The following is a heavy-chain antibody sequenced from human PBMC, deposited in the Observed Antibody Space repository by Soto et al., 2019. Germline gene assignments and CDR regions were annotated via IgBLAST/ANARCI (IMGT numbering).Heavy chain of an antibody. CDR2: ISYDGSNK. J-gene: IGHJ6*02. Sequence: PGGSMRLSCAASGLTFSSYAMHGVRQAPGKGLEWVAVISYDGSNKYYADSVKGRFTISRDNSKNTLYLQMNSLRAEDTAVYYCARDHNLSPITIFGVVTSRVYYYYGMDVWGQGTTVTVSS. V-gene: IGHV3-30-3*01. CDR1: GLTFSSYA. D-gene: IGHD3-3*01. CDR3: ARDHNLSPITIFGVVTSRVYYYYGMDV.